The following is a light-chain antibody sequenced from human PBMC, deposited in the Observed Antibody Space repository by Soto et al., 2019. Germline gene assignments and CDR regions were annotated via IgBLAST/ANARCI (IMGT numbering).Light chain of an antibody. Sequence: IVLTQSPCTLSLSPGERATLSCRASQSVSNNYLAWYQQKPGQAPRLLIYGASTRATGIPARFSGSGSGTEFTLTISSLQSEDFAVYYCQQYNNWPWTFGQGTKVDIK. J-gene: IGKJ1*01. V-gene: IGKV3-15*01. CDR1: QSVSNN. CDR3: QQYNNWPWT. CDR2: GAS.